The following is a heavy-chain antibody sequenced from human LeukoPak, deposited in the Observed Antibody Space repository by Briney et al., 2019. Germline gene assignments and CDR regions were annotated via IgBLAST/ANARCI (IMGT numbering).Heavy chain of an antibody. CDR1: GGSFSDYY. V-gene: IGHV4-34*01. Sequence: SETLSLTCAVYGGSFSDYYWNWIRQPPGNGLEWIGEINHSGSTNYNPSLKSRVSISVDTSKNQFSLNVSSVTAADTAVYYCAREGGYGDYDYWGQGTLVTVSS. CDR2: INHSGST. J-gene: IGHJ4*02. CDR3: AREGGYGDYDY. D-gene: IGHD4-17*01.